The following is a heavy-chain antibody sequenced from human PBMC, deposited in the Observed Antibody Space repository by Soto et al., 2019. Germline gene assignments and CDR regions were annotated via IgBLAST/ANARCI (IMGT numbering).Heavy chain of an antibody. CDR3: AKSAARITIFGVVTDYYYGMDV. CDR1: GFTFSSYA. J-gene: IGHJ6*02. V-gene: IGHV3-23*01. D-gene: IGHD3-3*01. Sequence: GGSLRLSCAASGFTFSSYAMSWVRQAPGKGLEWVSAISGSGGSTYYADSVKGRFTISRDNSKNTLYLQMNSLRAEDTAVYYCAKSAARITIFGVVTDYYYGMDVWGQGTTVTVSS. CDR2: ISGSGGST.